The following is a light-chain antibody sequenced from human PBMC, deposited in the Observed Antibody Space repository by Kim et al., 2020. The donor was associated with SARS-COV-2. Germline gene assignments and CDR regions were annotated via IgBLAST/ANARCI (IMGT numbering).Light chain of an antibody. CDR3: QQYTNWPPLT. V-gene: IGKV3-15*01. Sequence: SPGERATLSCTARQSVGRNLAWYQHKPGQAPRLLIYRASTRATGPPARFSGSGSETEFTLTISSLQSEDFAVYYCQQYTNWPPLTFGGGTKVDIK. CDR2: RAS. CDR1: QSVGRN. J-gene: IGKJ4*01.